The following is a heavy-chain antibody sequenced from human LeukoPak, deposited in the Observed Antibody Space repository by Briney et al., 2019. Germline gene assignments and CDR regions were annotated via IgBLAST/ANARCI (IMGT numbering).Heavy chain of an antibody. V-gene: IGHV1-8*01. Sequence: ASVKVSCKASGYTFTNYDINWVRQAAGKGLEWMGWMNPNTGNTGYSQKFQGRITMTRNTSISTAYMELSSLRSEDTAVYYCAKDGWMVGATAYSYYFYMDVWGKGTTVTVSS. CDR3: AKDGWMVGATAYSYYFYMDV. CDR2: MNPNTGNT. CDR1: GYTFTNYD. D-gene: IGHD1-26*01. J-gene: IGHJ6*03.